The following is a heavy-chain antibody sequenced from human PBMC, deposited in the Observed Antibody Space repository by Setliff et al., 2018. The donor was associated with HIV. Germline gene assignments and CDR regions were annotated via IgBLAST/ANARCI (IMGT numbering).Heavy chain of an antibody. D-gene: IGHD4-17*01. V-gene: IGHV4-59*11. Sequence: ETLSLTCTVSGPSIDIHYWSWIRQSPGKGFEWIGYIYSTGSTNYNPSLQSRVTISMVASRNQFSLKVTSVTAADTAVYYCAKGAGFYGDYTFDHWGQGRQVTVSS. CDR1: GPSIDIHY. CDR3: AKGAGFYGDYTFDH. CDR2: IYSTGST. J-gene: IGHJ4*02.